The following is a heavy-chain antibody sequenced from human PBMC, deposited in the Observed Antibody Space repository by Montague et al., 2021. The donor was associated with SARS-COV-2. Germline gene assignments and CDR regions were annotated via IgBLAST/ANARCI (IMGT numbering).Heavy chain of an antibody. CDR2: IDWDDDK. CDR3: ARRTYDILTGYDYGMDV. CDR1: GFSLSTSGLC. J-gene: IGHJ6*02. Sequence: PALVKPTQTLTPTCTFSGFSLSTSGLCVSWIRQPPGKALEWLARIDWDDDKYYSTSLKTRLTISKDTSKSQVVLTMTNMDPVDTATYYCARRTYDILTGYDYGMDVWGQGTTVTVSS. V-gene: IGHV2-70*11. D-gene: IGHD3-9*01.